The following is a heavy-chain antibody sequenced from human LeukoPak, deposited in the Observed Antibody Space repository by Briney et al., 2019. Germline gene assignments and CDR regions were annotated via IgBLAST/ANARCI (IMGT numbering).Heavy chain of an antibody. CDR1: GGSISSYY. D-gene: IGHD2-15*01. CDR2: IYTSGST. Sequence: SETLSLTCTVPGGSISSYYWSWIRQPAGKGLEWIGRIYTSGSTNYNPSLKSRVTMSVDTSKNQFSLKLSSVTAADTAVYYCARDLRGNCSGGSCYSSSSYYFDYWGQGALVTVSS. V-gene: IGHV4-4*07. CDR3: ARDLRGNCSGGSCYSSSSYYFDY. J-gene: IGHJ4*02.